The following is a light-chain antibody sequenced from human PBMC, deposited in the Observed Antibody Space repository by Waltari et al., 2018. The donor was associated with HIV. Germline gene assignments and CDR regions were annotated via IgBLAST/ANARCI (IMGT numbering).Light chain of an antibody. J-gene: IGKJ4*01. CDR2: EVS. Sequence: VLTQSSGTLSLSPGAGASLSCRAGQAIPSNALAWYQQRPGQTPRLLIYEVSSRAGGVPGRFSGSGSATDFTLTIARLEPEDFAVYYCQQYDNSFPLTFGGGTKVEI. CDR1: QAIPSNA. V-gene: IGKV3-20*01. CDR3: QQYDNSFPLT.